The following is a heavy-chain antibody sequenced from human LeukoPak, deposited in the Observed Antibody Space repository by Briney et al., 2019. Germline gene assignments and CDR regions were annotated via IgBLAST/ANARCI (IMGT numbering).Heavy chain of an antibody. CDR1: GFTFSTYN. J-gene: IGHJ6*03. CDR3: ARQGGYDFWSGYLYYMDV. D-gene: IGHD3-3*01. Sequence: GGSLRLSCAASGFTFSTYNMNWVRQAPGKGLEWVSYMSSSSSTIYYVDSVKGRFTISRDNAKNSLYLQMNSLRVEDTAVYYCARQGGYDFWSGYLYYMDVWGKGTTVTVSS. V-gene: IGHV3-48*04. CDR2: MSSSSSTI.